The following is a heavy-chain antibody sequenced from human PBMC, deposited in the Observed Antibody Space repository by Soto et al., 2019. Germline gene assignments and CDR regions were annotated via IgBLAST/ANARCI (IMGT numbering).Heavy chain of an antibody. CDR1: GFTFSSYA. CDR3: AKAGRIASAGKNYFDS. J-gene: IGHJ4*02. V-gene: IGHV3-23*01. Sequence: EVQLLESGGGLVQPGGSLRLSCAASGFTFSSYATSWVRQAPGKGLEWVSGIGGSGGSTYYADSVKGRFTISRDNSKNTLYLQINSLRAEDTAVYYCAKAGRIASAGKNYFDSWGQGTLVTVSS. CDR2: IGGSGGST. D-gene: IGHD6-13*01.